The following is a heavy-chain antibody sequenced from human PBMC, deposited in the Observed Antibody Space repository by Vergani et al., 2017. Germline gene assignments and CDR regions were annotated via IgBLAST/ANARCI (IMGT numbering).Heavy chain of an antibody. D-gene: IGHD2/OR15-2a*01. CDR1: GFTFSNSA. J-gene: IGHJ4*02. CDR3: AREERSNTSPFVGD. Sequence: EVQLLESGGGLVQPGGSLRLSCVASGFTFSNSAMSWVRQTSGKGLEWVSAISGHGDRTYYADSVKGRFTISRDNSKNTVYLQMNSLKAEDRATYYCAREERSNTSPFVGDWGQGTLVTVSS. CDR2: ISGHGDRT. V-gene: IGHV3-23*01.